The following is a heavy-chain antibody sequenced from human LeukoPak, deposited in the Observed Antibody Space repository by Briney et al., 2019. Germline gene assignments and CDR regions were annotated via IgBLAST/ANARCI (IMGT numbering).Heavy chain of an antibody. CDR2: IYHSGST. CDR1: GGSISSSSSY. Sequence: SETLSLTCTVSGGSISSSSSYWGWIRQPPGKGLEWIGSIYHSGSTYYNPSLKSRVTISVDTSKNQFSLKLSSVTAADTAVYYCARNRGGPSIVATIIGGFDYWGQGTLVTVSS. CDR3: ARNRGGPSIVATIIGGFDY. V-gene: IGHV4-39*07. J-gene: IGHJ4*02. D-gene: IGHD5-12*01.